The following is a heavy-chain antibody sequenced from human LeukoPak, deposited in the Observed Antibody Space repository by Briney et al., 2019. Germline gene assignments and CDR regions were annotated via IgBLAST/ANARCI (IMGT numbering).Heavy chain of an antibody. CDR3: AGSRVPYGLDF. D-gene: IGHD1-26*01. V-gene: IGHV4-4*02. Sequence: SETLSLTCVVSGGSISSNWWSWVRQPPGKGLEWLGEIYHSGSTNYNPSLNSRVTMSVDNPKNEFFLKLSSVTAADTAVYYCAGSRVPYGLDFWGKGTTVTVSS. CDR1: GGSISSNW. J-gene: IGHJ6*04. CDR2: IYHSGST.